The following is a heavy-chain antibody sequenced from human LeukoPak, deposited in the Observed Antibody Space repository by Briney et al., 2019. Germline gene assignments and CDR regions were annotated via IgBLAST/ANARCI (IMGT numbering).Heavy chain of an antibody. V-gene: IGHV4-34*01. CDR2: INHIGSN. Sequence: SETLSLTCAVYGRSFHSYYWTWIRQPPGKGLEWIGEINHIGSNNYNPSLKSRVTILVDTSKNQFSLQLTSVTAADTAVYYCARHKGSGKLIDYWGQGTLVTVSS. D-gene: IGHD3-10*01. J-gene: IGHJ4*02. CDR1: GRSFHSYY. CDR3: ARHKGSGKLIDY.